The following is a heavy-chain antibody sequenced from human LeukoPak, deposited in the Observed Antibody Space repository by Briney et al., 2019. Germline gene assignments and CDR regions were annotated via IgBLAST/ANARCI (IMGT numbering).Heavy chain of an antibody. J-gene: IGHJ3*02. V-gene: IGHV4-59*12. CDR2: IYYSGST. D-gene: IGHD3-10*01. CDR1: GGSISTYY. CDR3: AKSNGYGLVDI. Sequence: PSETLSLTCTVSGGSISTYYWSWIRQPPGKGLEWIGYIYYSGSTNYNPSLKSRVTVSVDTSRNQFSLKLNSVTAADTAVYYCAKSNGYGLVDIWGQGTMVTVSS.